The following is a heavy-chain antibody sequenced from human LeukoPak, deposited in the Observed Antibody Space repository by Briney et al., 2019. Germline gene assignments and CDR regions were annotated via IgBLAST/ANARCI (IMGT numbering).Heavy chain of an antibody. J-gene: IGHJ6*03. CDR1: GASLSGKY. V-gene: IGHV4-34*01. CDR3: ARMMVRGVISYYYMDV. CDR2: IKHGVST. D-gene: IGHD3-10*01. Sequence: PSATQSLTCAIYGASLSGKYWSWTRQHAWNGLEWIGEIKHGVSTNYNPSLKSRVTISVDTSKNQFSLKLSSVTAADTAVYYCARMMVRGVISYYYMDVWGKGTTVTISS.